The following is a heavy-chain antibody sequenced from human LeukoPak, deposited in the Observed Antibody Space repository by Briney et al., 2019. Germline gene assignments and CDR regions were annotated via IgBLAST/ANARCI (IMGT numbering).Heavy chain of an antibody. D-gene: IGHD5-24*01. J-gene: IGHJ5*02. Sequence: ASVKVSCKASGYTFTSYGISWVRQAPGQGLEWMGWISAYNGNTNYAQKLQGRVTMTTDTSTSTAYMELRSLRSDDTDVYYCARVTEMATGGFWFDPWGQGTLVTVSS. V-gene: IGHV1-18*01. CDR1: GYTFTSYG. CDR3: ARVTEMATGGFWFDP. CDR2: ISAYNGNT.